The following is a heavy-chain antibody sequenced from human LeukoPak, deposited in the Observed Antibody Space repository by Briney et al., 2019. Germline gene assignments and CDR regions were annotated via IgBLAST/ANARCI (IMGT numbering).Heavy chain of an antibody. CDR3: AGRRVLDASFDY. CDR1: GFTVSNNY. J-gene: IGHJ4*02. CDR2: IYSGDNT. Sequence: GGSLRLSCAASGFTVSNNYMRWGRLAPGKGQEWVSVIYSGDNTYYVESVKGRFTISRDNSKNTLFLQMNRLRAEDTAVYYCAGRRVLDASFDYWGQGTLVTVSS. V-gene: IGHV3-66*02. D-gene: IGHD3-16*01.